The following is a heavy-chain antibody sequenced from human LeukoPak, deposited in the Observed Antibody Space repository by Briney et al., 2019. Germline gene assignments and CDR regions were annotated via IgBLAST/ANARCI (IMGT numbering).Heavy chain of an antibody. CDR2: IIPIFGTA. CDR3: AREEVVPAASGSFDAFDI. V-gene: IGHV1-69*13. CDR1: GGTFSSYA. D-gene: IGHD2-2*01. J-gene: IGHJ3*02. Sequence: SVKVSCKASGGTFSSYAISWVRQAPGQGLEWMGGIIPIFGTANYAQKFQGRVTITADESTSTAYMELSSLRSEDTAVYYCAREEVVPAASGSFDAFDIWGQGTMVTVSS.